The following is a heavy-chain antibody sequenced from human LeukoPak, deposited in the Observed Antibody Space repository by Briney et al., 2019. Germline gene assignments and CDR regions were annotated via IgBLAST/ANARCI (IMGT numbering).Heavy chain of an antibody. J-gene: IGHJ5*02. Sequence: GASVKVSCKASGGTFSSYAISWVRQAPGQGLEWMGGIIPIFGTANYAQKFQGRVTITRDTSASTAYMELSSLRSEDTAVYYCARERYSSSSDENWFDPWGQGTLVTVSS. V-gene: IGHV1-69*05. CDR1: GGTFSSYA. D-gene: IGHD6-13*01. CDR2: IIPIFGTA. CDR3: ARERYSSSSDENWFDP.